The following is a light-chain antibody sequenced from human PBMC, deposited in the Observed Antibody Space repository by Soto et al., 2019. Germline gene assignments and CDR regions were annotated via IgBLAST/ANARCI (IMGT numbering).Light chain of an antibody. Sequence: QSVLTQPASVSGSPGQSITISCTGTSSDVGGYNYVSWYQQYPGKAPKLMIDGVTNRPSGVSNRFSGSKTGNTASLTISGLQAEDEAYYYCFSHRSGDSHVFGTGTKLTVL. J-gene: IGLJ1*01. CDR2: GVT. CDR1: SSDVGGYNY. CDR3: FSHRSGDSHV. V-gene: IGLV2-14*01.